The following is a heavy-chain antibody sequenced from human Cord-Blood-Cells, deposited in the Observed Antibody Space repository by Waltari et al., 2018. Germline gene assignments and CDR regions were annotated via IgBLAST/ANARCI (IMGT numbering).Heavy chain of an antibody. CDR1: GFTFSSYG. Sequence: ESGGGVVQPGRSLRLSCAASGFTFSSYGMHWVRQAPGKGLEWVAVISYDGSNKYYADSVKGRFTISRDNSKNTLYLQMNSLRAEDTAVYYCAKSDTVTTYYFDYWGQGTLVTVSS. CDR2: ISYDGSNK. J-gene: IGHJ4*02. V-gene: IGHV3-30*18. CDR3: AKSDTVTTYYFDY. D-gene: IGHD4-17*01.